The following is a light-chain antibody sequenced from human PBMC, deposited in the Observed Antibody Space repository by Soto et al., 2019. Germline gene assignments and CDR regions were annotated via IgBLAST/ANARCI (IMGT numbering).Light chain of an antibody. CDR3: QQYNTWPPYT. CDR1: QSVSSN. J-gene: IGKJ2*01. V-gene: IGKV3-15*01. CDR2: GAS. Sequence: EIVMTQSPATLSVSPGERATLSCRASQSVSSNLAWYQQKPGQAPRLLIYGASTRATGIPARFSGSGSGTEFTLTISSLQSEEFAVYYCQQYNTWPPYTFGQGTKVDIK.